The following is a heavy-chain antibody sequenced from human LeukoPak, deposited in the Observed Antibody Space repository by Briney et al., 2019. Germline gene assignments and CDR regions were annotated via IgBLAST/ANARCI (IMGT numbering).Heavy chain of an antibody. CDR3: AREVVVVPAAMGVGAFDI. V-gene: IGHV3-30*04. CDR1: GFTFSSYA. J-gene: IGHJ3*02. CDR2: ISYDGSNK. Sequence: PGGSLRLSCAASGFTFSSYAMHWVRQAPGKGLEWVAVISYDGSNKYYADSVKGRFTISRDNSKNTLYLQMNSLRAEDTAVYYCAREVVVVPAAMGVGAFDIWGQGTMVTASS. D-gene: IGHD2-2*01.